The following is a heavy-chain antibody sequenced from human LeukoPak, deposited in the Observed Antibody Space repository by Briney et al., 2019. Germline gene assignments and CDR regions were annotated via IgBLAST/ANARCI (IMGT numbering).Heavy chain of an antibody. V-gene: IGHV4-38-2*01. Sequence: PSETLSLTCAVSGYSISSGYHWGWIRQSPGKGLEWIGSIFHSGNTYYNPSLKSRVTISVDTSMNQFSLKLTSLTAADTAVYYCARTLYCIGATCYLPELFDSWGQGTLVTVSS. CDR2: IFHSGNT. CDR3: ARTLYCIGATCYLPELFDS. CDR1: GYSISSGYH. D-gene: IGHD2-15*01. J-gene: IGHJ4*02.